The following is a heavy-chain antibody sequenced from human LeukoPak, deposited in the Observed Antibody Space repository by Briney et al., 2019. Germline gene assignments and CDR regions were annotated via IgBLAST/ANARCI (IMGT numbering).Heavy chain of an antibody. Sequence: PGGSLRLSCAASGFTFSSYAMSWVRQAPGKGLEWVSAISGSGGSTYYADSVKGRFTISRDNSKNTLYLQMNSLRAEDTAVYYCAKVGMGSITGTGDYWGQGTLVTVSS. D-gene: IGHD1-20*01. CDR3: AKVGMGSITGTGDY. CDR1: GFTFSSYA. CDR2: ISGSGGST. V-gene: IGHV3-23*01. J-gene: IGHJ4*02.